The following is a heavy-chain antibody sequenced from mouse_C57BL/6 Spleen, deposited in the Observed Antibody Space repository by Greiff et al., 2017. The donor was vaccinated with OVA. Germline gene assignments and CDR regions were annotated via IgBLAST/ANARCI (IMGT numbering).Heavy chain of an antibody. D-gene: IGHD2-3*01. CDR2: IYPRSGNT. J-gene: IGHJ2*01. V-gene: IGHV1-81*01. CDR3: ARSGDGYNDY. CDR1: GYTFTSYG. Sequence: QVQLQQSGAELARPGASVKLSCKASGYTFTSYGISWVKQRTGQGLEWIGEIYPRSGNTYYNEKFKGKATLTADKSSSTAYMELRSLTSEDSAVYFCARSGDGYNDYWGQGTTLTVSS.